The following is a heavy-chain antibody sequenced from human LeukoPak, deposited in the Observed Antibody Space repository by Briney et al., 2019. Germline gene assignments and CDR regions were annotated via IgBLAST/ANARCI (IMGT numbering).Heavy chain of an antibody. Sequence: HGESLKISCKGSGYSFTSYWIGWVRQMPGKGLEWMGIIYPGDSDTRYSPSFQGQVTISADKSISTAYLQWSSLKASDTAMYYCARLRSPDILTGYAYYYYMDAWGKGTTVTVSS. CDR1: GYSFTSYW. V-gene: IGHV5-51*01. D-gene: IGHD3-9*01. CDR2: IYPGDSDT. CDR3: ARLRSPDILTGYAYYYYMDA. J-gene: IGHJ6*03.